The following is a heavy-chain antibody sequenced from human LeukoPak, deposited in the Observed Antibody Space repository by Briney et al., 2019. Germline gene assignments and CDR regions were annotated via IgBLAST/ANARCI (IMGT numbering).Heavy chain of an antibody. D-gene: IGHD6-19*01. V-gene: IGHV4-59*01. CDR1: GGSISSYY. CDR3: ARERQLLGGNYNWFDP. J-gene: IGHJ5*02. Sequence: SETLSLTCTVSGGSISSYYWSWIRQPPGKGLEWIGYIYYSGSTNYNPSLKSRVAISVDTSKNRFSLKLSSVTAADTAVYYCARERQLLGGNYNWFDPWGQGTLVTVSS. CDR2: IYYSGST.